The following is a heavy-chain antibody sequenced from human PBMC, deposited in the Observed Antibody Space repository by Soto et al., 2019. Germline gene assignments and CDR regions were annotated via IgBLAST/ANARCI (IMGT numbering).Heavy chain of an antibody. CDR1: GGSISSGGYY. CDR3: ARVPGYCSGGSCFGLAFDI. D-gene: IGHD2-15*01. J-gene: IGHJ3*02. V-gene: IGHV4-31*03. CDR2: IYYSGST. Sequence: LSLTCTVSGGSISSGGYYWSWIRQHPGKGLEWIGYIYYSGSTYYNPSLESRVTISVDTSKNQFSLKLSSVTAADTAVYYCARVPGYCSGGSCFGLAFDIWGQGTMVTVSS.